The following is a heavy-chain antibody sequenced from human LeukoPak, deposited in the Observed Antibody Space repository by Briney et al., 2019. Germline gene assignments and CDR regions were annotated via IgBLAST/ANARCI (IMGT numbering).Heavy chain of an antibody. CDR2: ISGSGSA. D-gene: IGHD1-26*01. CDR1: GGSFSGYY. CDR3: AKRGAEVGATVAPGDY. J-gene: IGHJ4*02. V-gene: IGHV3-23*01. Sequence: ETLSLTCAVYGGSFSGYYWSWIRQPPGKGLEWVSAISGSGSAYYADSVKGRFTISRDNSKNTLYLQMNSLRAEDTAVYYCAKRGAEVGATVAPGDYWGQGTLLTVSS.